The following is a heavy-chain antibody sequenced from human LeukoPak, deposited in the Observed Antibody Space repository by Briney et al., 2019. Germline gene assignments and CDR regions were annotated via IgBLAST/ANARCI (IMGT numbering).Heavy chain of an antibody. D-gene: IGHD3-10*01. Sequence: GGSLRLSCAASGFTFSSYGMQWVRQAPGQGLEWVAVISYDGSNKYYADSVKGRFTISRDNSKNTLYLQMNSLKAEDTAVYYCAKGMVRGAIDYWGQGTLVTVSS. J-gene: IGHJ4*02. CDR3: AKGMVRGAIDY. V-gene: IGHV3-30*18. CDR1: GFTFSSYG. CDR2: ISYDGSNK.